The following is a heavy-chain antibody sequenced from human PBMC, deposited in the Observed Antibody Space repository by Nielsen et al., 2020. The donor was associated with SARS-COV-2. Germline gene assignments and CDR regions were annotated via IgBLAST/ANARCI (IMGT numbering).Heavy chain of an antibody. V-gene: IGHV3-23*01. D-gene: IGHD6-19*01. Sequence: WGSLRLSCAASGFSFSDNAMSWVRQAPGKGLEWLSAICSNGGCTYYSDSVKGRFTVSRDSSKNTLYLQMNSLRADDTALYYCARGGGPVAGSPDYWGQGTLVTVSS. J-gene: IGHJ4*02. CDR3: ARGGGPVAGSPDY. CDR1: GFSFSDNA. CDR2: ICSNGGCT.